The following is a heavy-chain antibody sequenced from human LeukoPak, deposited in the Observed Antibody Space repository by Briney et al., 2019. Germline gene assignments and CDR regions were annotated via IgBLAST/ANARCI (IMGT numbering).Heavy chain of an antibody. CDR2: ISGSGGST. CDR1: GFTFSSYS. J-gene: IGHJ4*02. V-gene: IGHV3-23*01. CDR3: AKPRHLLRFLEWLSPFDY. D-gene: IGHD3-3*01. Sequence: GGSLRLSCAASGFTFSSYSMNWVRQAPGKGLEWVSAISGSGGSTYYADSVKGRFTISRDNSKNTLYLQMNSLRAEDTAVYYCAKPRHLLRFLEWLSPFDYWGQGTLVTVSS.